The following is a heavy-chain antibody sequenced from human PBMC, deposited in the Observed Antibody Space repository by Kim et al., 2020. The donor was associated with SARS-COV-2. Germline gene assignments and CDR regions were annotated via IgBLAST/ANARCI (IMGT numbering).Heavy chain of an antibody. CDR2: IWYDGSNK. J-gene: IGHJ4*01. D-gene: IGHD6-19*01. V-gene: IGHV3-33*06. Sequence: GGSLRLSCAASGFTFSSYGMHWVRQAPGKGLEWVAVIWYDGSNKYYADSVKGRFTISRDNSKNTLYLQMNSLRAEDTAVYYCAKDQAKAGAGTRYYFDYWGQGPLDTVSS. CDR1: GFTFSSYG. CDR3: AKDQAKAGAGTRYYFDY.